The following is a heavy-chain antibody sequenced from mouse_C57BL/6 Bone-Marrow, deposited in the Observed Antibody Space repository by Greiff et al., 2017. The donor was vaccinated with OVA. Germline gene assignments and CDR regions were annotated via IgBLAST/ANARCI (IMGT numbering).Heavy chain of an antibody. CDR3: ARSGCYFDY. D-gene: IGHD4-1*01. CDR2: INPSSGYT. J-gene: IGHJ2*01. V-gene: IGHV1-4*01. Sequence: VQLVESGAELARPGASVKMSCKASGYTFTSYTMHWVKQRPGQGLEWIGYINPSSGYTKYNQKFKDKATLTADKSSSTAYMQLSSLTSEDSAVYYCARSGCYFDYWGQGTTLTVSS. CDR1: GYTFTSYT.